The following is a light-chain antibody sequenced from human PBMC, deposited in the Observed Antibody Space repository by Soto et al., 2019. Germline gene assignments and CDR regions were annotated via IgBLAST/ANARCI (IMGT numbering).Light chain of an antibody. V-gene: IGKV1-39*01. CDR3: QHGYVAPYS. CDR1: QDINVY. Sequence: DIQMTQSPSSVSASIGDTVTITCRASQDINVYLNWYQQKPGEVPKLLIYAASTLHSGVPSRFTGSGSETDFTLTITSLQPEDFATYYCQHGYVAPYSFGQGTKVE. J-gene: IGKJ2*03. CDR2: AAS.